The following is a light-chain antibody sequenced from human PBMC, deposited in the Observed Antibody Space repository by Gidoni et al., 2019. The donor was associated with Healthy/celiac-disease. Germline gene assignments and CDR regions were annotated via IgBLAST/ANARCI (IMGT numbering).Light chain of an antibody. J-gene: IGKJ4*01. CDR1: QSVSSSY. Sequence: EIVLTQSPGTLSLSPGERATLSCRASQSVSSSYLAWYQQKPGQAPRLLIYGASSGSGTDFTLPISRLEPEDFAVYYCQQYGITPLVTFGGGTKVEIK. CDR3: QQYGITPLVT. CDR2: GAS. V-gene: IGKV3-20*01.